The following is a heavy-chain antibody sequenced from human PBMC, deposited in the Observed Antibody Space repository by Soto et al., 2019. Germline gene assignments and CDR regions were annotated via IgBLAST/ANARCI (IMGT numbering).Heavy chain of an antibody. D-gene: IGHD2-2*01. CDR1: RXTFSTYE. J-gene: IGHJ4*02. CDR3: VRYCSTTLCNGVATRTFDY. Sequence: LRLSCLASRXTFSTYEMHWVRQAPGKGLEWVSYISSGGSAVYYADSVKGRFTISRDNTRNSLYLQMNSLRDEDTALYYCVRYCSTTLCNGVATRTFDYWGQGTLVTVSS. V-gene: IGHV3-48*03. CDR2: ISSGGSAV.